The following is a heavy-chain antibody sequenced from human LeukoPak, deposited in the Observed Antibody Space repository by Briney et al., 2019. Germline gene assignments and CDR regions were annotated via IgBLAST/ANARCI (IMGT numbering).Heavy chain of an antibody. Sequence: GASVKVSCKASGGTFSSYAISWVRQAPGQGLEWMGGIIPISGTANYAQKFQGRVTITADESTSTAYMELSSLRSEDTAVYYCARRVRDWYFDLWGRGTLVTVSS. CDR1: GGTFSSYA. CDR2: IIPISGTA. D-gene: IGHD3-10*01. V-gene: IGHV1-69*13. CDR3: ARRVRDWYFDL. J-gene: IGHJ2*01.